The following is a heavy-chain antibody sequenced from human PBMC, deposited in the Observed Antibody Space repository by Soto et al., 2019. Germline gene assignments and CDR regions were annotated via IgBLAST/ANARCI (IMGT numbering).Heavy chain of an antibody. CDR3: ARDANVDTAMVHNWFDP. CDR1: GGSISSSNW. CDR2: IYHRGST. V-gene: IGHV4-4*02. D-gene: IGHD5-18*01. Sequence: QVQLQESGPGLVKPSGTLSLTCAVSGGSISSSNWWSWVRQPPGKGLEWIGEIYHRGSTNYNPSLKSRVTISVDKSKNQFSLKLSSVTAADTAVYYCARDANVDTAMVHNWFDPWGQGTLVTVSS. J-gene: IGHJ5*02.